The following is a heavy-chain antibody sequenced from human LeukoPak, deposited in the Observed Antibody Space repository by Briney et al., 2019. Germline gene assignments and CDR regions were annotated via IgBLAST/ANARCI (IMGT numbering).Heavy chain of an antibody. Sequence: EASVKVSCKSSGYTFTGYYMHWVRQAPARGLEWMGWINPNSGGTNYAQKLQGRVNMTRDTSISTAYMAQGRLRSHDKAVYFCARIHWGTAFDIWGQGTMVTVSS. D-gene: IGHD7-27*01. V-gene: IGHV1-2*02. J-gene: IGHJ3*02. CDR2: INPNSGGT. CDR3: ARIHWGTAFDI. CDR1: GYTFTGYY.